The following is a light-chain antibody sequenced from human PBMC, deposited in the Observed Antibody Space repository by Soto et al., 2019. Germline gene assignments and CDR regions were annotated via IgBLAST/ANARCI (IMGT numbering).Light chain of an antibody. Sequence: QSALTQPPSASGSPGQSFTISCSGTGGDIGRYDFVSWYQQYPGKVPKLLIYEVDKRPSGVPDRFSGSKSGDRASLTVSGLRPDDEADYHCSAYAGGNIVIFGGGTKLTVL. CDR1: GGDIGRYDF. CDR2: EVD. V-gene: IGLV2-8*01. J-gene: IGLJ2*01. CDR3: SAYAGGNIVI.